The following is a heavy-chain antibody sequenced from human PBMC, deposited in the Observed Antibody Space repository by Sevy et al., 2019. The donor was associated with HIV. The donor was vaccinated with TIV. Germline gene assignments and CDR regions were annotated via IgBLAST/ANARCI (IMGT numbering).Heavy chain of an antibody. D-gene: IGHD6-19*01. CDR1: GFIFSDYW. CDR3: AREAVAGRSGPWKADYYYAGMDV. J-gene: IGHJ6*02. V-gene: IGHV3-7*01. Sequence: GGSLRLSCVASGFIFSDYWMTWVRQAPGKGLEWVANIKQDGNEKYYMDSAKGRFTISRDNAKNSVYLQVNGLGAEDTAVYYWAREAVAGRSGPWKADYYYAGMDVWGQGTTVTVSS. CDR2: IKQDGNEK.